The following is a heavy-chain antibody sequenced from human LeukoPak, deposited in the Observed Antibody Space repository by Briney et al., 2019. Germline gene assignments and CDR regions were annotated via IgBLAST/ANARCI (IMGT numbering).Heavy chain of an antibody. CDR3: ARDRCSSSSCFIDY. CDR2: ISNDGRKK. V-gene: IGHV3-30*03. D-gene: IGHD2-2*01. Sequence: HPGGSLRLSCAASGFTFSGYGMHWVRQAPGKGLEWVAVISNDGRKKYYAESVKGRFTISRDNSKNTLYLQMNSLRAEDTAVYYCARDRCSSSSCFIDYWGQGTLVTVSS. CDR1: GFTFSGYG. J-gene: IGHJ4*02.